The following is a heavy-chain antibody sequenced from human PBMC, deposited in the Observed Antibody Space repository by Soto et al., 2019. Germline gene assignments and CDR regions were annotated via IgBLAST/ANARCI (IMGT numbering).Heavy chain of an antibody. CDR1: GFTLSSYA. Sequence: GGSLRLSCAASGFTLSSYAMSWVRQAPGKGLEWVSAISGNGGSTYYTDYLKGRFTISRDNSKNTFYLQINSLRYEDTAVYYCARGDREDIAVVIGVRPGEYGVDVWGQGTTVTVSS. V-gene: IGHV3-23*01. J-gene: IGHJ6*02. D-gene: IGHD2-15*01. CDR2: ISGNGGST. CDR3: ARGDREDIAVVIGVRPGEYGVDV.